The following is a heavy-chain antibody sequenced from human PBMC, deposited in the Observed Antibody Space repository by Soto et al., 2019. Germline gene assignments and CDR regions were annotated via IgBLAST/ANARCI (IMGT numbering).Heavy chain of an antibody. V-gene: IGHV3-21*01. Sequence: EVQLVESGGGLVKPGGSLRLSCAASGFTFSSYSMNWVRQAPGKGLEWVSSISSSSSYIYYADSVKGRFTISRDNAKNSLYLQMTSLRAEDTAVYYCATRPDHFGVVIINDYWGQGTLVTVSS. CDR1: GFTFSSYS. D-gene: IGHD3-3*01. CDR2: ISSSSSYI. CDR3: ATRPDHFGVVIINDY. J-gene: IGHJ4*02.